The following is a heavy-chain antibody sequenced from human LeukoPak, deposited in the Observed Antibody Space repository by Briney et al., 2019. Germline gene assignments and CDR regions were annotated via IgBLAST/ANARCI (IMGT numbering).Heavy chain of an antibody. D-gene: IGHD3-3*02. CDR1: GFTVSDNY. V-gene: IGHV3-53*01. CDR2: IYGGGIT. Sequence: GGSLRLSCVVSGFTVSDNYMSWVRQAPGKGLECVSIIYGGGITYYSDSVKGRFTISRDSSKNTLYLQMNSLRAEDTAMYYCTRDRHRSYHFGYWGQGTLVTVSS. CDR3: TRDRHRSYHFGY. J-gene: IGHJ4*02.